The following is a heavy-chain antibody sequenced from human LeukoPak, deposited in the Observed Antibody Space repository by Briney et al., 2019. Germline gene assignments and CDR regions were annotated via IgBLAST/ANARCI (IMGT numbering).Heavy chain of an antibody. CDR2: IRHDGSNK. Sequence: GGSLRLSGAAPGFPFSSNAPPWSGQAPAKGRGWWAFIRHDGSNKYYADSVKGRFTISRDNSKNTLYLQMNSLRAEDTAVYYCAEEGKGSSLDYWGQGTLVTVSS. CDR1: GFPFSSNA. CDR3: AEEGKGSSLDY. D-gene: IGHD1-26*01. J-gene: IGHJ4*02. V-gene: IGHV3-30*02.